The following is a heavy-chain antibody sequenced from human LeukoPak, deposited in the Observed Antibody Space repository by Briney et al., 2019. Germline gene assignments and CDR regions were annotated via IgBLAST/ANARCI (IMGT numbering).Heavy chain of an antibody. CDR3: ARTDPPYYYDSVNWFDP. J-gene: IGHJ5*02. V-gene: IGHV1-69*05. Sequence: SVKVSCKASGGTFSSYAISWVRQAPGQGLEWMGGVIPIFGTANYAQKFQGRVTITTDESTSTAYMELSSLRSEDTAVYYCARTDPPYYYDSVNWFDPWGQGTLVTVSS. CDR2: VIPIFGTA. CDR1: GGTFSSYA. D-gene: IGHD3-22*01.